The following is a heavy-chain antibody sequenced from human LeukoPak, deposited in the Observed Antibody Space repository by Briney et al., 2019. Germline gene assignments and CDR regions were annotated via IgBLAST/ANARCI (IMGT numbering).Heavy chain of an antibody. Sequence: GGSLRLSCAASGFTFSNAWMSWVRQAPGKGVEWVGRIKSKTDGGSRDYAAPVKGRFIISRDDSKNTLFLEMNSLKTEDTAVYYCTLVGCSGGSCFSGHYWGQGTLVTVSS. CDR3: TLVGCSGGSCFSGHY. J-gene: IGHJ4*02. V-gene: IGHV3-15*01. CDR2: IKSKTDGGSR. D-gene: IGHD2-15*01. CDR1: GFTFSNAW.